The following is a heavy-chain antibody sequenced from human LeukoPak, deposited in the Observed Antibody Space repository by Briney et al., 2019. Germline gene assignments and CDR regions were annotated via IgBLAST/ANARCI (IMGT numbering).Heavy chain of an antibody. D-gene: IGHD3-16*01. Sequence: SETLSLTCTVSGGSISGGRSYWDWIRQPPGKGLEWIGSIYYSGSIYYNPSLKSRITMSVDTSKNQFSLKLSSVTAADTAVYYCATGGLVAGWFDPWGQGTLVTVSS. CDR2: IYYSGSI. V-gene: IGHV4-39*01. J-gene: IGHJ5*02. CDR1: GGSISGGRSY. CDR3: ATGGLVAGWFDP.